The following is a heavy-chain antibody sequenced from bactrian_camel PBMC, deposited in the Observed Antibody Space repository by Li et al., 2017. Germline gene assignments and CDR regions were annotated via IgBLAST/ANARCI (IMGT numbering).Heavy chain of an antibody. J-gene: IGHJ4*01. CDR3: AAQPGLKVVNNRKMYVKAENFNY. D-gene: IGHD1*01. Sequence: HVQLVESGGASVQAGGSLRLSCAASGFTYSQYCMGWFRQAPGKEREGVAVLDGVGSINYADSVKGRFTISKDDAKNTLYLQMTSLKPEDTAMYYCAAQPGLKVVNNRKMYVKAENFNYWGQGTQVTVS. CDR1: GFTYSQYC. V-gene: IGHV3S6*01. CDR2: LDGVGSI.